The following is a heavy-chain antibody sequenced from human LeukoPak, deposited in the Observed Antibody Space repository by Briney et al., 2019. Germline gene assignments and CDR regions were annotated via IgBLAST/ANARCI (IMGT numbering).Heavy chain of an antibody. J-gene: IGHJ3*02. CDR2: INHSGST. CDR3: ARGGECCSCDGFDM. D-gene: IGHD6-6*01. CDR1: GGSFSGYY. V-gene: IGHV4-34*01. Sequence: PSETLSLTCAVNGGSFSGYYWIWIRQPPGKGLEWIGEINHSGSTNYKPSLKSRVTISVDTSKNQFSLKLSSVTAADTAVYYCARGGECCSCDGFDMWGQGIMVTVSS.